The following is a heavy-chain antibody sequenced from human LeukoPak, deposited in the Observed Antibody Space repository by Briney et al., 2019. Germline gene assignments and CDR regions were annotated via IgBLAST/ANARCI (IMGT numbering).Heavy chain of an antibody. J-gene: IGHJ6*03. CDR3: ARGGRLGVLGMDYYYYMDV. V-gene: IGHV3-64*01. Sequence: GGSLRLSCAASGFTFSSYAMHWVRQAPGKGLEYVSAISSNGGSTYYANSVKGRFTISRDNSKNTLYLQMGSLRAEDMAVYYCARGGRLGVLGMDYYYYMDVWGKGTTVTVSS. CDR2: ISSNGGST. CDR1: GFTFSSYA. D-gene: IGHD3-16*01.